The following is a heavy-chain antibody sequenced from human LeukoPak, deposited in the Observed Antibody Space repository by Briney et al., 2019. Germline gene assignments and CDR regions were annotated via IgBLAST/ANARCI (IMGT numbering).Heavy chain of an antibody. V-gene: IGHV4-4*07. CDR1: GGSISSYY. J-gene: IGHJ4*02. CDR2: IYTSGST. D-gene: IGHD6-19*01. CDR3: ARGTYSSGWSTFDY. Sequence: ASETLSLTCTVSGGSISSYYWSWIRQPAGKGLEWIGRIYTSGSTNYNPSLKSRVTMSVDTSKNQFSLKLSSVTAADTAVYYCARGTYSSGWSTFDYWGQGTLVTVSS.